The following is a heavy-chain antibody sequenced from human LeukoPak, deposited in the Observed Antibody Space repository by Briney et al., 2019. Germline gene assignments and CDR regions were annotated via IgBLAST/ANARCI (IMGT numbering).Heavy chain of an antibody. D-gene: IGHD2-2*01. V-gene: IGHV4-39*01. CDR1: GGSISSSDYS. Sequence: SGTLSLTCTVSGGSISSSDYSWDWIRQSPGKGLEWIGGSHYSGNTYYNPSLKSRVTISIDASKNQFSLKMRSVTAADTAVYYCARPAFLGYFDYWGQGALVTVSP. CDR3: ARPAFLGYFDY. J-gene: IGHJ4*03. CDR2: SHYSGNT.